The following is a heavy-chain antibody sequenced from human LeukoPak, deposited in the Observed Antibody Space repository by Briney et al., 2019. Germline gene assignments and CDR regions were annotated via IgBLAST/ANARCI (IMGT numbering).Heavy chain of an antibody. Sequence: ASVKVSCKASGYTFTSYYMHWVRQAPGQGLEWMGIINPSGGNTTYAQKFQGRVTMTRDMSTNKVYVELSSLRYEYTAVYFCSSDNNGDSSGWSKYGPGDYGGQGTLVTVSA. CDR1: GYTFTSYY. V-gene: IGHV1-46*01. D-gene: IGHD6-19*01. CDR3: SSDNNGDSSGWSKYGPGDY. J-gene: IGHJ4*02. CDR2: INPSGGNT.